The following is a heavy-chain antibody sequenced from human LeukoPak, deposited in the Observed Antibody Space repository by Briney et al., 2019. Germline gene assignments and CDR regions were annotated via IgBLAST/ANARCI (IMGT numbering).Heavy chain of an antibody. CDR3: AKAADVFEAFDI. V-gene: IGHV3-48*01. J-gene: IGHJ3*02. CDR1: GFTFSSYS. Sequence: GGSLRLSCAASGFTFSSYSMNWVRQAPGKGLEWVSYISSSSSPIYYADSVKGRFTISRDNAKNSLSLQMNSLRAEDTAVYYCAKAADVFEAFDIWGQGTMVTVSS. CDR2: ISSSSSPI.